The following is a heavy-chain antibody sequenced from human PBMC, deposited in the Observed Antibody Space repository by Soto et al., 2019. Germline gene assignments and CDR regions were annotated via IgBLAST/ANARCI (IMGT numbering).Heavy chain of an antibody. CDR2: IIPIFGTA. V-gene: IGHV1-69*13. CDR1: GGTFSSYA. Sequence: SVKVSCKASGGTFSSYAISWVRQAPGQGLEWMGGIIPIFGTANYAQKFQGRVTITADESTSTAYMELSSLRSEDTAVYYCASYANPSDPRPYYYGMDVWGQGTTVTVSS. J-gene: IGHJ6*02. CDR3: ASYANPSDPRPYYYGMDV. D-gene: IGHD2-8*01.